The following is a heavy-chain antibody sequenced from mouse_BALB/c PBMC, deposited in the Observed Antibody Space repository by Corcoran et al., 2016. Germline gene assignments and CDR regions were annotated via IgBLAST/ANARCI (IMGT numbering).Heavy chain of an antibody. CDR1: GFNIKDYY. V-gene: IGHV14-1*02. CDR3: AYYGNYAMDY. D-gene: IGHD2-1*01. J-gene: IGHJ4*01. CDR2: IDPENGNT. Sequence: EVQLQQSGAELVRPGALVKLSCKASGFNIKDYYMHWVKQRPEQGLEWSGWIDPENGNTIYDPKFQGKASITADTSSNTAYLQLSSLTSEDAAVYYCAYYGNYAMDYWGQGTSVTVSS.